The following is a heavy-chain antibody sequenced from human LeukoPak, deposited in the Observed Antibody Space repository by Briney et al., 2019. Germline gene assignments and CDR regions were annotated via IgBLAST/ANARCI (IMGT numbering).Heavy chain of an antibody. Sequence: GESLKISCQVSGPTVTNFCITWVRQLPGKGLEWMGIIFHGDSETRYSPSLQGQVTISVDKDSRTAFLQWTSLRASDTAMYYCATQKYGDYYFDYWGQGTLVTVSS. J-gene: IGHJ4*02. D-gene: IGHD2-21*02. CDR3: ATQKYGDYYFDY. CDR2: IFHGDSET. V-gene: IGHV5-51*01. CDR1: GPTVTNFC.